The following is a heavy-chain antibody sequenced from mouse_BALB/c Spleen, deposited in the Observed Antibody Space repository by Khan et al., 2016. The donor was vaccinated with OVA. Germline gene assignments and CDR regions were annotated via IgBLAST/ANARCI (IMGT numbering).Heavy chain of an antibody. CDR2: INTYTGEP. CDR1: GHTFTNYG. Sequence: QIQLVQSGPELKKPGETVKISCKASGHTFTNYGMNWVKQAPGKGLKWMGWINTYTGEPTYADDFNGRFAFSLETSASTAYLQINNLKNEDTATYFCARPPYFSYAMDNWGQRTSVTVSS. V-gene: IGHV9-3-1*01. D-gene: IGHD2-10*01. J-gene: IGHJ4*01. CDR3: ARPPYFSYAMDN.